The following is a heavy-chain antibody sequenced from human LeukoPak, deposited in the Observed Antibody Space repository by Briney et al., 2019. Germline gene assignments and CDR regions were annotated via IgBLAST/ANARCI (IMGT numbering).Heavy chain of an antibody. CDR3: ARDRYCSSTSCLPFDY. CDR2: INHSGST. V-gene: IGHV4-34*01. J-gene: IGHJ4*02. CDR1: GXSFSGYY. Sequence: SETLSLTCAVYGXSFSGYYWSWIRQPPGKGLEWIGEINHSGSTNYNPSLKSRVTISVDTSKNQFSLKLSSVTAADTAVYYCARDRYCSSTSCLPFDYWGQGTLVTVSS. D-gene: IGHD2-2*01.